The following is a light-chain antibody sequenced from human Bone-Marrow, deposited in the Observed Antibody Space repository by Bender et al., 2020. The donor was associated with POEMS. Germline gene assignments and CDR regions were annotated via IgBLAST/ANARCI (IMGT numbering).Light chain of an antibody. CDR3: VAWDASLNGWV. Sequence: QSVLTQPPSASGTPGQRVTISCSGSGSNIGGYPVNWYQQLPGTAPRLLIYTNNERPSGVPDRFSGSKSGTSASLALTGLQSDDEAIYFCVAWDASLNGWVFGGGTKLTVL. J-gene: IGLJ3*02. CDR2: TNN. V-gene: IGLV1-44*01. CDR1: GSNIGGYP.